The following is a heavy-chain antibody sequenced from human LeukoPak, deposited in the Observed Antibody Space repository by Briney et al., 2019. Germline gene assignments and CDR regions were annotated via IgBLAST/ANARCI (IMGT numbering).Heavy chain of an antibody. Sequence: KTGGSLRLSCAASGFTFSSYSMNWVRQAPGKGLEWVSSISSRSSYIYYADSVKGRFTISRDNAKNSLYLQMNSLRDQPKAVYYCARGPDTYDFWSXYHTPPSHWGQGTLVTV. CDR3: ARGPDTYDFWSXYHTPPSH. CDR1: GFTFSSYS. CDR2: ISSRSSYI. V-gene: IGHV3-21*01. D-gene: IGHD3-3*01. J-gene: IGHJ4*02.